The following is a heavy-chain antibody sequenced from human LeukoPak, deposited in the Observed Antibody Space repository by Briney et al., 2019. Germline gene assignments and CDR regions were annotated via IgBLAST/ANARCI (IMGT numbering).Heavy chain of an antibody. CDR2: ISSNGGST. J-gene: IGHJ4*02. D-gene: IGHD3-10*01. Sequence: GGSLRLSCVASGFAFSTYAIHWVRQAPGKGLEYVSAISSNGGSTFYADSVKGRFTISRDNSKNTVYLQMGSLRAEDMAVYYCARGTYYGSGCAFDYWGQGTLVTVS. CDR1: GFAFSTYA. V-gene: IGHV3-64*02. CDR3: ARGTYYGSGCAFDY.